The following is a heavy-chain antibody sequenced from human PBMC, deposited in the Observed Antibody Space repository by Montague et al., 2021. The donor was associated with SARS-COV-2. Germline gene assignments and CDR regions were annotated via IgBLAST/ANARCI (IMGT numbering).Heavy chain of an antibody. D-gene: IGHD1-14*01. CDR1: GDSVSSNSAA. Sequence: CAISGDSVSSNSAAWNWIRQSPSRGLEWLGRTYYRSRWFNDYAVSIRSRITINPDTSKNQFSLQLNSVTPEDTAVYYCARATEWRGYYYYYYMDVWARGLRSPSP. V-gene: IGHV6-1*01. CDR2: TYYRSRWFN. J-gene: IGHJ6*03. CDR3: ARATEWRGYYYYYYMDV.